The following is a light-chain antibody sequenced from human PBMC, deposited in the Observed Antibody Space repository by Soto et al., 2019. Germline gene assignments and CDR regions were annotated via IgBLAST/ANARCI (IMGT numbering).Light chain of an antibody. V-gene: IGKV3-20*01. J-gene: IGKJ1*01. Sequence: EIVLTQSPGTQSLSPGERATLSCRASQSVSSYLAWYQQKPGQAPRLLIYGASNRATGIPDRFSGSGSGTDFTLTISRLEPEDFAVYYCQQYGSSRWTFGQGTKVDIK. CDR1: QSVSSY. CDR2: GAS. CDR3: QQYGSSRWT.